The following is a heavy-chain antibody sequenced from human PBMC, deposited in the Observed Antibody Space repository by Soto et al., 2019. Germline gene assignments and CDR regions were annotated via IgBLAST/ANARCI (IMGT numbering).Heavy chain of an antibody. CDR3: GRDPYDQDTSAYYYVGGGFDY. V-gene: IGHV1-69*01. J-gene: IGHJ4*02. CDR2: IIPIFGTA. D-gene: IGHD3-22*01. CDR1: GGTFSSYA. Sequence: QVQLVQSGAEVKKPGSSVKVSCKASGGTFSSYAISWVRQAPGQGLEWMGGIIPIFGTANYAQKFQGRVTITADESTSNAYMDLNSLRSEDTAVYCGGRDPYDQDTSAYYYVGGGFDYWGQGTLVTVSS.